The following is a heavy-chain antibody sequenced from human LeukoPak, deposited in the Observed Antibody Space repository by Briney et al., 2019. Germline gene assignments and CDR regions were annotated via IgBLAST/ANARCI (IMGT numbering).Heavy chain of an antibody. J-gene: IGHJ4*02. V-gene: IGHV3-38-3*01. CDR3: AKAPGGIVGY. CDR2: ISGGST. Sequence: GGSLRLCCAASGFTVSGNEMSWVRQAPGKSLEWVSSISGGSTYYTDSRKGRFTISRDNSKNTLYLQMNSLRAEDTAVYYCAKAPGGIVGYWGQGTLVTVSS. CDR1: GFTVSGNE. D-gene: IGHD3-16*01.